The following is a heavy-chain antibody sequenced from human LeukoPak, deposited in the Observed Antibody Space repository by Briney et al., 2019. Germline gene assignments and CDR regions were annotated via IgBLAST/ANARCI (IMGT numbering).Heavy chain of an antibody. D-gene: IGHD2-2*02. CDR1: GYTFTGYY. J-gene: IGHJ5*02. CDR3: ARDKYCSSDICYRWFDP. CDR2: INPNSGST. V-gene: IGHV1-2*02. Sequence: ASVKVSCKASGYTFTGYYLHWVRQAPGLGLELMGWINPNSGSTTYAQKFQGRVSMTRDTSISTAYMELSRLRSDDTAVYYCARDKYCSSDICYRWFDPWGQGTLVTVSS.